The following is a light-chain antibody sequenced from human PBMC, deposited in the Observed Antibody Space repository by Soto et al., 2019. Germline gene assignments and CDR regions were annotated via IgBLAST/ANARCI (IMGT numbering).Light chain of an antibody. V-gene: IGKV2D-26*03. CDR3: MQDAQDL. Sequence: VVIIQAAPPLFIAPGEQASMFCRCGQSLLHSDGYTYLYWFLQKARPVSTLLIYEVSNRFSGVPDRFSGSGSGTDFTLKISRVEDEDFGVYYCMQDAQDLFGPGTKVDIK. J-gene: IGKJ3*01. CDR2: EVS. CDR1: QSLLHSDGYTY.